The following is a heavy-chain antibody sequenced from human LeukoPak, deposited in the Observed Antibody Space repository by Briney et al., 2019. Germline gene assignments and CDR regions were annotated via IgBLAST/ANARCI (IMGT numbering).Heavy chain of an antibody. CDR1: GFTFDDYA. D-gene: IGHD6-13*01. J-gene: IGHJ4*02. Sequence: PGGSLRLSCAASGFTFDDYAMHWVRQAPGKGLEWVSGISWNSGSIGYADSVKGRFTISRDNAKNSLYLQMNSLRAEDMALYYCAKGGGSGLTGYSSSLRPWGQGTLVTVSS. CDR2: ISWNSGSI. V-gene: IGHV3-9*03. CDR3: AKGGGSGLTGYSSSLRP.